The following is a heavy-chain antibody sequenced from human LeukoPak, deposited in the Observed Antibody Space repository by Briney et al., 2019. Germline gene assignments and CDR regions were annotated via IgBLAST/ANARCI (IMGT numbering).Heavy chain of an antibody. D-gene: IGHD5-12*01. CDR1: GFTFSSYS. V-gene: IGHV3-21*01. CDR3: ARDRPYSGYDSPSDY. J-gene: IGHJ4*02. CDR2: ISSSSSYI. Sequence: GGSLRLSCAASGFTFSSYSMNWVRQAPGKGLEWVSSISSSSSYIYYADSVKGRFTISRDNAKNSLYLQMNSLRAEDTAVYYCARDRPYSGYDSPSDYWGQGTLVAVSS.